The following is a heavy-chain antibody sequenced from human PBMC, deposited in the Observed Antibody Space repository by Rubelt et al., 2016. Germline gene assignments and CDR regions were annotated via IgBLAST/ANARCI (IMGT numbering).Heavy chain of an antibody. V-gene: IGHV3-11*06. CDR2: ISGDSIYT. CDR3: ARANGMDV. J-gene: IGHJ6*02. Sequence: SCAASGFTFSDYYMSWIRQAPGKGLEWVSYISGDSIYTDYTDSVKGRFTISRDNARNTLYLQMNSLRTEDTAVYYCARANGMDVWGQGTTVTVSS. CDR1: GFTFSDYY.